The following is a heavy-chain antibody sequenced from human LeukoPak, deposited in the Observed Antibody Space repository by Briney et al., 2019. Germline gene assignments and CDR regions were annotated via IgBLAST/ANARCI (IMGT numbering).Heavy chain of an antibody. J-gene: IGHJ4*02. CDR3: ARQTYYYGSGSPEWQYYFDY. CDR1: GYSFTSYW. D-gene: IGHD3-10*01. Sequence: GESLKISCKGSGYSFTSYWIGWVRQMPGKGLGWMGIIYPGDSDTRYSPSFQGQVTISADKSISTAYLQWSSLKASDTAMYYCARQTYYYGSGSPEWQYYFDYWGQGTLVTVSS. V-gene: IGHV5-51*01. CDR2: IYPGDSDT.